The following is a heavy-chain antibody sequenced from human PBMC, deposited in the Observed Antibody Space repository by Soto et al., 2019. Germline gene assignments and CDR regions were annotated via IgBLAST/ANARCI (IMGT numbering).Heavy chain of an antibody. V-gene: IGHV1-18*04. CDR2: ISAYNGNT. Sequence: ASVKVSCKASGYTFTSYGISWVRQAPGQGLEWMGWISAYNGNTNYAQKLQGRVTMTTDTSTSTAYMELRSLRSDDTAVYYCARETMSVYYYYGMDVWGQGTTVPVSS. J-gene: IGHJ6*02. CDR1: GYTFTSYG. CDR3: ARETMSVYYYYGMDV.